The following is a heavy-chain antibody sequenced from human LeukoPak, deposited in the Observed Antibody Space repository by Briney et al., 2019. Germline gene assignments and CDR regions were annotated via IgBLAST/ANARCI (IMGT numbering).Heavy chain of an antibody. CDR3: VRENGRGIISPYFDY. CDR2: IYSGGRT. D-gene: IGHD3-10*01. V-gene: IGHV3-66*01. Sequence: HPGGSLRLSCAASGFTIRGNFMSWVRQAPGKGLEWVSVIYSGGRTEYADSVRGRFSISRDDSKNTLYLQMSGLRADDTAVYYCVRENGRGIISPYFDYWARGTVVTVAS. CDR1: GFTIRGNF. J-gene: IGHJ4*02.